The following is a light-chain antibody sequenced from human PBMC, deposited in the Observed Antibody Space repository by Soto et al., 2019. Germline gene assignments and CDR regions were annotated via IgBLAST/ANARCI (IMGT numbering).Light chain of an antibody. CDR3: QSYDSSLSGYVV. V-gene: IGLV1-40*01. CDR1: SSNIGAGYD. J-gene: IGLJ2*01. CDR2: GNS. Sequence: QSVLTQPPSVSWAPGQRVTISCTGSSSNIGAGYDVHWYQQLPGTAPKLLIYGNSNRPSGVPDRFSRSKSGTSASLAITGLQAEDEADYYCQSYDSSLSGYVVFGGGTKLTVL.